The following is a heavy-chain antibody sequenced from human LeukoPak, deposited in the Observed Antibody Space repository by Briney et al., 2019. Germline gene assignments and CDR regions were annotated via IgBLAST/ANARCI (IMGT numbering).Heavy chain of an antibody. CDR1: GFTLSSDW. V-gene: IGHV3-74*01. Sequence: PGGSLRLSCAASGFTLSSDWMHWVRQAPGKGLVWVSRINSDGSSTSYADSVKGRFTISRDNAKNSLYLQMNSLRAEDTAVYYCARDSVPQGRDAFDIWGQGTMVTVSS. J-gene: IGHJ3*02. D-gene: IGHD2-15*01. CDR2: INSDGSST. CDR3: ARDSVPQGRDAFDI.